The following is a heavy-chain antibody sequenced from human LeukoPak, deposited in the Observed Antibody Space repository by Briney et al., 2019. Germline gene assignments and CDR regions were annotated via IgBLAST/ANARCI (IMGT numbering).Heavy chain of an antibody. CDR1: GGTFSSYA. D-gene: IGHD6-13*01. CDR3: ARDQRSSSWYGSFDY. V-gene: IGHV1-69*05. Sequence: SVKVSCKASGGTFSSYAISWVRQAPGQGLEWMGRIIPIFGTANYAQKFQGRVTITTDESTSTAYTELSSLRSEDTAVYYCARDQRSSSWYGSFDYWGQGTLVTVSS. CDR2: IIPIFGTA. J-gene: IGHJ4*02.